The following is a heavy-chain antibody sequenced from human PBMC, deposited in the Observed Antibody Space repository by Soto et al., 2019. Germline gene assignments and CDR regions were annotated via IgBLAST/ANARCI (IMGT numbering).Heavy chain of an antibody. CDR1: GFRFSDYS. CDR3: ARDCPGSSTTCYGNEWFDS. J-gene: IGHJ5*01. V-gene: IGHV3-48*01. CDR2: ISSSSFTI. D-gene: IGHD2-2*01. Sequence: PGGSLRLSCAASGFRFSDYSMNWVRQAPGRGLEWVSYISSSSFTIHYADSVEGRFAISRDNAKNSLYLQMNSLRVEDTAVYYCARDCPGSSTTCYGNEWFDSWGQGTLVTVSS.